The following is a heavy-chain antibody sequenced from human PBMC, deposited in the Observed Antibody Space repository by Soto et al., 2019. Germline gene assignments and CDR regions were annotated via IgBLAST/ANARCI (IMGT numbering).Heavy chain of an antibody. CDR3: AREGGGYCSGGSCQVDY. V-gene: IGHV4-34*01. J-gene: IGHJ4*02. Sequence: SETLSLTCAVYGGSISGYYWTWIRQPPGTGLEWIGEINHSGSTNYNPSLKSRVTISVDTSKNQFSLKLSSVTAADTAVYYCAREGGGYCSGGSCQVDYWGQGTLVTVSS. D-gene: IGHD2-15*01. CDR2: INHSGST. CDR1: GGSISGYY.